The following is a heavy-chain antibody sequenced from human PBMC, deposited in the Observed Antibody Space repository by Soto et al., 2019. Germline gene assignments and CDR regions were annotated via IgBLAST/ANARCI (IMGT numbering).Heavy chain of an antibody. J-gene: IGHJ6*02. CDR1: GGTFSSYA. CDR2: IIPIFGTA. CDR3: ATTYYDILTGYFRYYYYGMDV. Sequence: ASVKVSCKASGGTFSSYAISWVRQAPGQGLEWMGGIIPIFGTANYAQKFQGRVTITADKSTSTAYMELSSLRSEDTAVYYCATTYYDILTGYFRYYYYGMDVWGQGTTVTVSS. D-gene: IGHD3-9*01. V-gene: IGHV1-69*06.